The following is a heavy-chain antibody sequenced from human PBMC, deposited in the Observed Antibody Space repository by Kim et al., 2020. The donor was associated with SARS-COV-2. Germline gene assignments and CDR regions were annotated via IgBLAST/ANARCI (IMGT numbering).Heavy chain of an antibody. D-gene: IGHD2-2*01. Sequence: GGSLRLSCAASGFTFSGSAMHWVRQASGKGLEWVGRIRSKANSYATAYAASVKGRFTISRDDSKNTAYLQMNSLKTEDTAVYYCTSYCSSTSCSRPNYDISWTYYYYGMDVWGQGTTVTVSS. CDR3: TSYCSSTSCSRPNYDISWTYYYYGMDV. J-gene: IGHJ6*02. CDR1: GFTFSGSA. V-gene: IGHV3-73*01. CDR2: IRSKANSYAT.